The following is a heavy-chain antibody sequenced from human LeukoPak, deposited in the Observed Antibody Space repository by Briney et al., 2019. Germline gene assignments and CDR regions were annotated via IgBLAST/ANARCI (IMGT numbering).Heavy chain of an antibody. CDR3: ARVLGITFGGVPF. D-gene: IGHD3-16*01. CDR2: IYYSGST. J-gene: IGHJ4*02. Sequence: LETLSLTCTVSGGSISSSSYYWGWIRQPPGKGLEWIGSIYYSGSTYYNPSLKSRVTISVDTSKNQFSLKLSSVTAADTAVYYCARVLGITFGGVPFWGQGTLVTVSS. V-gene: IGHV4-39*07. CDR1: GGSISSSSYY.